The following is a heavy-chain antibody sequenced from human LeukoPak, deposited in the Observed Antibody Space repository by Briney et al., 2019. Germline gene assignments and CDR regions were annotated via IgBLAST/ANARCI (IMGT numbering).Heavy chain of an antibody. D-gene: IGHD6-25*01. CDR3: SRTSDAAWYFDL. J-gene: IGHJ2*01. CDR1: GFTFSGSA. Sequence: GGSLRLSCAASGFTFSGSAMHWVRQASGKGLEWVARVGSKDNGYATSYSASVRGRFTISRDDSKNMAYLQMDSLKTEDTAVYFCSRTSDAAWYFDLWGRGTLVTVSS. CDR2: VGSKDNGYAT. V-gene: IGHV3-73*01.